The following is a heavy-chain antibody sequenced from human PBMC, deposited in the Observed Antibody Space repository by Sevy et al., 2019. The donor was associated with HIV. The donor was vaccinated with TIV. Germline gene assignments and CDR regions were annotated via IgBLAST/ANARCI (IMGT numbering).Heavy chain of an antibody. V-gene: IGHV4-4*07. CDR1: GTSLNNNY. CDR3: ARDHGYCGGDCLMDV. J-gene: IGHJ6*04. Sequence: SETLSLTCTVSGTSLNNNYWTWIRQPAGKGLEYIGRIPASGSAYAYYNPSLKSRVTMSVDASKNQFSLNLTSVTAADTAVYYCARDHGYCGGDCLMDVWGKGTTVTVSS. CDR2: IPASGSA. D-gene: IGHD2-21*02.